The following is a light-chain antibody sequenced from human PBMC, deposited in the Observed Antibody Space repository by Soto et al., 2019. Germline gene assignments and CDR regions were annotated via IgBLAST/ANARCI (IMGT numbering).Light chain of an antibody. Sequence: DIQMTQSPPSLSASVGDRVTITCRASKGINNYLAWFQQQPGKAPKPLIYATSTLRSGVPSRFTGSGSGTAFTLTIPSLQPEDFVTYYRQQYNSYPWTFGQGTKVEVK. V-gene: IGKV1-16*01. CDR2: ATS. CDR1: KGINNY. CDR3: QQYNSYPWT. J-gene: IGKJ1*01.